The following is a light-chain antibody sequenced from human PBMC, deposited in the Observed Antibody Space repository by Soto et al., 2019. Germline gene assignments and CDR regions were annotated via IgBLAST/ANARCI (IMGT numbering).Light chain of an antibody. CDR2: AAS. Sequence: DIQMTQSPSSLSASVGGRVTITCRASQSISGYLNWYQQKPGKAPKLLIYAASSLQSGVPSRFSGSGSGTDFTLTISSLQPEDFATYYCQQSYSTPLTFGGGTKVDIK. V-gene: IGKV1-39*01. CDR3: QQSYSTPLT. J-gene: IGKJ4*01. CDR1: QSISGY.